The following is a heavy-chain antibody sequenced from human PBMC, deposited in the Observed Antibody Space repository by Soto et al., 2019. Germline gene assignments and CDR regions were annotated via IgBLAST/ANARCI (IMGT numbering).Heavy chain of an antibody. J-gene: IGHJ3*02. CDR3: AKDRPPVIAEAGRYAFGI. Sequence: GGSLRLSCAASGFTFSSYGMHWVRQAPGKGLEWVAVISYDGSNKYYADSVKGRFTISRDNSKNTLYLQMNSLRAEDTAVYYCAKDRPPVIAEAGRYAFGIWGQGTMVTVSS. D-gene: IGHD6-13*01. CDR2: ISYDGSNK. V-gene: IGHV3-30*18. CDR1: GFTFSSYG.